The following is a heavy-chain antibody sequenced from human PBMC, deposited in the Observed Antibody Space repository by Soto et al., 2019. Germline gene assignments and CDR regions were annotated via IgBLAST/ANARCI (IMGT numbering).Heavy chain of an antibody. CDR1: GGTFSSYA. Sequence: QVQLVQSGAEVKKPGSSVKVSCKASGGTFSSYAISWVRQAPGQGLEWMGGIIPIFGTANYAQKFQGRVTITADESTSTAYMELNSLRSEDTAVYYCASGVRGGSGREYKYWGQGTLVTVAS. CDR3: ASGVRGGSGREYKY. J-gene: IGHJ4*02. V-gene: IGHV1-69*01. D-gene: IGHD3-10*01. CDR2: IIPIFGTA.